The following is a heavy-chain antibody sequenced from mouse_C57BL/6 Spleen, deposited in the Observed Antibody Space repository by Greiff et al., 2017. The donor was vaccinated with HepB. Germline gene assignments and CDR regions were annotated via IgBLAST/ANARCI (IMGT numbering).Heavy chain of an antibody. Sequence: EVHLVESGGGLVQPGGSLKLSCAASGFTFSDYYMYWVRQTPEKRLEWVAYISNGGGSTYYPDTVKGRFTISRDNAKNTLYLQMSRLKSEDTAMYYCARSLYYDYDGGFDYWGQGTTLTVSS. CDR3: ARSLYYDYDGGFDY. CDR1: GFTFSDYY. V-gene: IGHV5-12*01. CDR2: ISNGGGST. J-gene: IGHJ2*01. D-gene: IGHD2-4*01.